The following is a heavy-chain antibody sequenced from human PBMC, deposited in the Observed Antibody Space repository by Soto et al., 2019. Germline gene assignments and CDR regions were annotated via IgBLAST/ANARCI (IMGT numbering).Heavy chain of an antibody. CDR3: TTGFDF. D-gene: IGHD3-3*01. J-gene: IGHJ4*02. Sequence: EQLVESGGDLVEPGGSLRLSCTASGFSFADAWMSWVRQAPGRGLEWVGLIRTKTDGGTTDYTAPVKGRFTISRDDSEDTLYLQMNSLKTEDTGLYYCTTGFDFRGQGTLVTVSS. CDR2: IRTKTDGGTT. V-gene: IGHV3-15*01. CDR1: GFSFADAW.